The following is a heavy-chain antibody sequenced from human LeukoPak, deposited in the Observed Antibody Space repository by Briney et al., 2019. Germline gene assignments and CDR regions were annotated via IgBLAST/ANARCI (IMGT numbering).Heavy chain of an antibody. J-gene: IGHJ4*02. V-gene: IGHV3-23*01. CDR2: ISVSGGTT. D-gene: IGHD6-13*01. CDR1: GVTFSAYA. Sequence: GGSLRLSCAASGVTFSAYAMSWVRQAPGKGLEWVSGISVSGGTTDYADSVKGRFTISRDNSKNTLYLQMNSLRAEDTAVYYCAKVMGSSSSSDYWGQGTLVTVSS. CDR3: AKVMGSSSSSDY.